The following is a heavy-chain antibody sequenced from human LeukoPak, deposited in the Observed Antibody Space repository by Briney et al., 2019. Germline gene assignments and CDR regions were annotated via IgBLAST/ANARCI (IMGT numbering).Heavy chain of an antibody. J-gene: IGHJ6*03. Sequence: ASVKVSCKASGYTFTSYGISWVRQAPGQGLEWMGWISAYNGNTNYAQKLQGRVTMTTDTSTSTAYMELRSLRSDDTAVYYCARFAVVPAAILRGYYYYMDVWGKGTTVTVSS. D-gene: IGHD2-2*02. CDR1: GYTFTSYG. V-gene: IGHV1-18*01. CDR3: ARFAVVPAAILRGYYYYMDV. CDR2: ISAYNGNT.